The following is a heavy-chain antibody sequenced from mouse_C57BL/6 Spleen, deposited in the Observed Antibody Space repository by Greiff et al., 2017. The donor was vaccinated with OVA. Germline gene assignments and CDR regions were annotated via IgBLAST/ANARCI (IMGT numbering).Heavy chain of an antibody. Sequence: QVQLKESGAELARPGASVKLSCKASGYTFTSYGISWVKQRTGQGLEWIGEIYPRSGNTYYNEKFKGKATLTADKSSSTAYMELRSLTSEDSAVYFCARGSSGYGAMDYWGQGTSVTVSS. D-gene: IGHD3-2*02. J-gene: IGHJ4*01. CDR3: ARGSSGYGAMDY. CDR1: GYTFTSYG. V-gene: IGHV1-81*01. CDR2: IYPRSGNT.